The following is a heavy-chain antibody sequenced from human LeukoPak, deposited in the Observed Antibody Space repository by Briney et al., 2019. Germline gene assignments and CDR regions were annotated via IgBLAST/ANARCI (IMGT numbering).Heavy chain of an antibody. CDR2: IYISGST. D-gene: IGHD3-10*01. J-gene: IGHJ4*02. CDR3: ARYYYGSGSYYYFDS. V-gene: IGHV4-61*02. Sequence: PSETLSLTCTVSGGSFSSGLYYWTWIRQPAGKGLEWIGRIYISGSTNYNPSLKSRVTISRDTSKNEFSLKLSSVTAADTAVYYCARYYYGSGSYYYFDSWGQGTLVTVSS. CDR1: GGSFSSGLYY.